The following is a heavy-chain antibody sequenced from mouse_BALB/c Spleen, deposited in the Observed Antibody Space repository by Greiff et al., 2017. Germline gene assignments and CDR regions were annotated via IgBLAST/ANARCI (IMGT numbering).Heavy chain of an antibody. Sequence: QVTLKVSGPGILQPSQTLSLTCSFSGFSLSTSGMGVSWIRQPSGKGLEWLAHIYWDDDKRYNPSLKSRLTISKDTSSNQVFLKITSVDTADTATYYCARMYDVAMDYWGQGTSVTVSS. CDR3: ARMYDVAMDY. V-gene: IGHV8-12*01. D-gene: IGHD2-14*01. J-gene: IGHJ4*01. CDR1: GFSLSTSGMG. CDR2: IYWDDDK.